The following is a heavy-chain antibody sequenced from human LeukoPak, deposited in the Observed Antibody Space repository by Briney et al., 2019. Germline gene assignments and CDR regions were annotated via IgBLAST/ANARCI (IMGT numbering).Heavy chain of an antibody. CDR3: ALSRYYGSGNFYVDY. V-gene: IGHV2-5*02. CDR1: GFSLTTSGVG. D-gene: IGHD3-10*01. Sequence: SGPTLVKPTQTLTLTCTFSGFSLTTSGVGVGWIRQPPGKALEWLALIYWDDDKRYSPSLENRLTIAKDTSKNRVVLTLTNMDPVDTATYFCALSRYYGSGNFYVDYWGQGTLVTVSS. CDR2: IYWDDDK. J-gene: IGHJ4*02.